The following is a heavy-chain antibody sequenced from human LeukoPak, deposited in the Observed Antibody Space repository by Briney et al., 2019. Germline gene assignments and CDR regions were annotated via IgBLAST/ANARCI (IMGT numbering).Heavy chain of an antibody. CDR1: GYTFTSYD. J-gene: IGHJ6*03. Sequence: ASVKVSCKASGYTFTSYDINWVRQATGQGLEWMGWINPNSGGTNYAQKFQGRVTMTRDTSISTAYMELSRLRSDDTAVYYCARRSVARAAAFYYYYYMDVWGKGTTVTVSS. D-gene: IGHD6-13*01. CDR2: INPNSGGT. CDR3: ARRSVARAAAFYYYYYMDV. V-gene: IGHV1-2*02.